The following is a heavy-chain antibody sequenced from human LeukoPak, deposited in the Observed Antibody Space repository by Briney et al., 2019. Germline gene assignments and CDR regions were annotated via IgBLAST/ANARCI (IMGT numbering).Heavy chain of an antibody. CDR2: IIGGAGST. V-gene: IGHV3-23*01. D-gene: IGHD2-2*01. CDR3: AHGTMYQLDS. Sequence: GGSLRLSCTVSGFTVSSNSMSWVRQAPGKGLEWVSGIIGGAGSTYYADSVRGRFTISGDNSKNTLYLQMNSLRADDTAVYYCAHGTMYQLDSWGQGTLVTVSS. CDR1: GFTVSSNS. J-gene: IGHJ4*02.